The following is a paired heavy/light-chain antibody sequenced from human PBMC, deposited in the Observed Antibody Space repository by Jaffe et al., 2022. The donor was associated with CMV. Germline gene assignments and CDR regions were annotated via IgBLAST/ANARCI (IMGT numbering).Heavy chain of an antibody. CDR3: AKSGSKGSTSCYRGMDV. CDR1: GFTFSSYG. Sequence: QVQLVESGGGVVQPGRSLRLSCAASGFTFSSYGMHWVRQAPGKGLEWVAVISYDGSNKYYADSVKGRFTISRDNSKNTLYLQMNSLRAEDTAVYYCAKSGSKGSTSCYRGMDVWGQGTTVTVSS. V-gene: IGHV3-30*18. D-gene: IGHD2-2*02. J-gene: IGHJ6*02. CDR2: ISYDGSNK.
Light chain of an antibody. V-gene: IGKV2-30*02. CDR1: QSLVHSDGNTY. CDR2: KVS. J-gene: IGKJ4*01. Sequence: DVVMTQSPLSLPVTLGQPASISCRSSQSLVHSDGNTYLNWFQQRPGQSPRRLIYKVSNRDSGVPDRFSGSGSGTDFTLKISRVEAEDVGVYYCMQGTHCPLTFGGGTKVEIK. CDR3: MQGTHCPLT.